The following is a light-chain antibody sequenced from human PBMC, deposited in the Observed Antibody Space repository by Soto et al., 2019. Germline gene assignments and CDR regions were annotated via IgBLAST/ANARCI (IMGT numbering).Light chain of an antibody. Sequence: SALTQPASVSGSPGQSITISCTGTSSDIGGYNYVSWFQQHPGKAPKLMIYEVNNRPSGVSNRFSGSKSGNTASLTISGLQAEDEADYYCRSYTCGIIRYVFGSGTKVTVL. CDR2: EVN. CDR3: RSYTCGIIRYV. J-gene: IGLJ1*01. V-gene: IGLV2-14*01. CDR1: SSDIGGYNY.